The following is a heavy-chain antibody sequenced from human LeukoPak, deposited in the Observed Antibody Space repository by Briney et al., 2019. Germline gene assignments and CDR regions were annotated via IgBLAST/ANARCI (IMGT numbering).Heavy chain of an antibody. CDR2: VFHSGST. CDR3: CHFPKYSSGWSDEDY. Sequence: SETLSLTCAVSGGSFSSDNWWSWVRQPPGQGLEWIGEVFHSGSTNYNPSLKSRVTISVDKSKSQFSLKLNSVTAADTAVYYCCHFPKYSSGWSDEDYWGQGTLVTVSS. J-gene: IGHJ4*02. V-gene: IGHV4-4*02. D-gene: IGHD6-19*01. CDR1: GGSFSSDNW.